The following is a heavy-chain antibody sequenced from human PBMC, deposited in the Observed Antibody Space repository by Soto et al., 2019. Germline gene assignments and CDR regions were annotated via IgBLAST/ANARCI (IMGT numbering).Heavy chain of an antibody. CDR1: GGSISSSSYY. D-gene: IGHD3-22*01. Sequence: ETLSLTCTVSGGSISSSSYYWGWIRQPPGKGLEWIGSIYYSGSTYYNPSLKSRVTISVDTSKNQFSLKLSSVTAADTAVYYCARSNFPTTYYYDSSGYYPHFDYWGQGTLVTVSS. V-gene: IGHV4-39*01. CDR3: ARSNFPTTYYYDSSGYYPHFDY. CDR2: IYYSGST. J-gene: IGHJ4*02.